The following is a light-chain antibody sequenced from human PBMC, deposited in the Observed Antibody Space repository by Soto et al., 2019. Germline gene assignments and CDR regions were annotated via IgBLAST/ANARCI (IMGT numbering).Light chain of an antibody. CDR2: DAS. CDR3: QQYNNWPRT. CDR1: QSVSSK. Sequence: EIVMTQSPATLSVSPGERATLSCRASQSVSSKLAWYHQKPGQAPRLLMYDASTRATGIPARFSGGGSGTEFTLTISGLQSEDFAVYYCQQYNNWPRTFGQGTKVEIK. V-gene: IGKV3-15*01. J-gene: IGKJ1*01.